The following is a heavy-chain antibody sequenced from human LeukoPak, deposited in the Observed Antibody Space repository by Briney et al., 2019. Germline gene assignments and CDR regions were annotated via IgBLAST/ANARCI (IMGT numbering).Heavy chain of an antibody. V-gene: IGHV1-3*03. J-gene: IGHJ4*02. CDR1: GYKFTSYV. Sequence: ASVKVSCKASGYKFTSYVIQWVRQAPGQRLEWMGWISAGNGNTKYSQEFQGRVTFTRDTSANIAYMELSSLRSEDMAVYYCARGRGVGATALDYWGQGTLVTVSS. D-gene: IGHD1-26*01. CDR2: ISAGNGNT. CDR3: ARGRGVGATALDY.